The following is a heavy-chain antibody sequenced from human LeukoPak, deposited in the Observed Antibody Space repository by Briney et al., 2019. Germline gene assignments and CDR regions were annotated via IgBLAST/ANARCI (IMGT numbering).Heavy chain of an antibody. CDR1: GGSISSVSYY. Sequence: SETLSLTCTVSGGSISSVSYYWSWIRQPVGKGLEWIGRIYTSGDVIGSTNYNPSLKSRVTISVDTSKNQFSLKLSSVTAADTAVYYCARHARLGVVNDWGQGTLVTVSS. CDR3: ARHARLGVVND. V-gene: IGHV4-61*02. CDR2: IYTSGDVIGST. J-gene: IGHJ4*02. D-gene: IGHD3-3*01.